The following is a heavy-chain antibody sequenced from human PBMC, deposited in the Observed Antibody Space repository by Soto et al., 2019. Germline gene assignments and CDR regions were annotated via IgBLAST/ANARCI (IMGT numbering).Heavy chain of an antibody. J-gene: IGHJ3*01. Sequence: PGGSRRLSCAASGFSFSDYWMHWGGQAPGKGLVWVSRINSNYSTIYADSVKGRFTISRDNAKNTLYLQMNSLRVEDTAVYYCAGRYCSGGSCYPVGAFDLWGQGTVVTVSS. CDR2: INSNYST. CDR1: GFSFSDYW. D-gene: IGHD2-15*01. V-gene: IGHV3-74*01. CDR3: AGRYCSGGSCYPVGAFDL.